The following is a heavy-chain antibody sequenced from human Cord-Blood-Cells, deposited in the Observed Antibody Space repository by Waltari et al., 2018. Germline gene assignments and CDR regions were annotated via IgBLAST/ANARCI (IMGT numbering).Heavy chain of an antibody. CDR1: GCSFTSYW. J-gene: IGHJ4*02. CDR3: ARREWTGEWLLDY. Sequence: EVQLVQSGAEVTQPGESLKISCKGSGCSFTSYWIGWVRQTPGKGLEWMGIIYPGDSDTRYSPSFQGQVTISADKSISAAYLQWSSLKASDTAMYYCARREWTGEWLLDYWGQGTLVTVSS. D-gene: IGHD3-3*01. CDR2: IYPGDSDT. V-gene: IGHV5-51*01.